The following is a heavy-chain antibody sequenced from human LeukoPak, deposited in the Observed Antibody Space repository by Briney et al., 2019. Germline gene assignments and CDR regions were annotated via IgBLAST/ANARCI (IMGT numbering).Heavy chain of an antibody. CDR2: ISPNSGST. J-gene: IGHJ4*02. Sequence: ASVKVSCKASGYTFTGYYMHWVRQAPGQGLEWMGIISPNSGSTTYAQKFQGRVTMTRDMSTSTVYMELSSLRSEDTAVYYCAREYRYYYDSSGAGGLDYWGQGTLVTVSS. D-gene: IGHD3-22*01. CDR3: AREYRYYYDSSGAGGLDY. V-gene: IGHV1-46*01. CDR1: GYTFTGYY.